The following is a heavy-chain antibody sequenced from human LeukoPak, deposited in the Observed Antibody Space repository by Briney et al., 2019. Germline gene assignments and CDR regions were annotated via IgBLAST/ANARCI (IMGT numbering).Heavy chain of an antibody. J-gene: IGHJ4*02. V-gene: IGHV4-39*01. D-gene: IGHD3-3*01. CDR1: GGSISSSSYY. CDR3: ASRSFGVVNVDY. Sequence: PSETLSLTCTVSGGSISSSSYYWGWIRQPPGKGLERIGSIYYSGSTYYNPSLKSRVTISVDTSKNQFSLKLSSVTAADTAVYYCASRSFGVVNVDYWGQGTLVTVSS. CDR2: IYYSGST.